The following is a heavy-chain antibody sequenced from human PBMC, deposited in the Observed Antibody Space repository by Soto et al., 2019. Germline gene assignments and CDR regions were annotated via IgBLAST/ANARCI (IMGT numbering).Heavy chain of an antibody. J-gene: IGHJ4*02. CDR1: GGSISSSSYY. CDR2: IYYSGST. D-gene: IGHD6-19*01. CDR3: AIVFSGWVTPYYTHY. V-gene: IGHV4-39*01. Sequence: PTETVSLTCTVSGGSISSSSYYWGWIRQPPGKGLEWIGSIYYSGSTYYNPSLKSRVTISVDTSKNQFSLKLSSVTAADTAVYYCAIVFSGWVTPYYTHYWGQG.